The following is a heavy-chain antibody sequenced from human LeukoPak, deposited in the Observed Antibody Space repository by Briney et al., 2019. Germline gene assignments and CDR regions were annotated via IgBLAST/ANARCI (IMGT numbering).Heavy chain of an antibody. Sequence: GGSLRLSCAASGFTVSSNYMSWVRQAPGKGLEWVSVIYSGGSTYYADSVKGRFTISRDNSKNTLYLQMNSLRAEDTAVYYCASRGRLQSSFYYWGQGTLVTVSS. D-gene: IGHD5-24*01. CDR2: IYSGGST. V-gene: IGHV3-66*02. J-gene: IGHJ4*02. CDR1: GFTVSSNY. CDR3: ASRGRLQSSFYY.